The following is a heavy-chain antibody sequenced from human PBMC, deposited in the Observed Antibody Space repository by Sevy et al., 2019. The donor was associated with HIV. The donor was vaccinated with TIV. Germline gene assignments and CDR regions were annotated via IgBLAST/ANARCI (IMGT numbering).Heavy chain of an antibody. CDR1: GFTFSSFA. V-gene: IGHV3-30*04. CDR2: ISADSKNN. CDR3: ARPMYSTSWDDAFDI. J-gene: IGHJ3*02. Sequence: GETLKISCAASGFTFSSFAMHWVRQAPGKGLEWVSVISADSKNNYYADSVKGRFTISRDNSKNTLYLLMTSLRIEDTAVYHCARPMYSTSWDDAFDIWGQGTVVPVSS. D-gene: IGHD6-13*01.